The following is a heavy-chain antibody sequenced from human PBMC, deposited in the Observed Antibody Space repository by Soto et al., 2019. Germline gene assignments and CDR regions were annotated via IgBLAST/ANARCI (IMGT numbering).Heavy chain of an antibody. CDR2: IYYSGST. CDR1: GASVSSGSYC. CDR3: ARDRDSSGWYRYYYGMDV. Sequence: SETLSLTCTVSGASVSSGSYCWSWIRQPPGKGLEWIGYIYYSGSTNYNPSLKSRVTISVDTSKNQFSLKLSSVTAADTAVYYCARDRDSSGWYRYYYGMDVWGQGTTVTVSS. D-gene: IGHD6-19*01. J-gene: IGHJ6*02. V-gene: IGHV4-61*01.